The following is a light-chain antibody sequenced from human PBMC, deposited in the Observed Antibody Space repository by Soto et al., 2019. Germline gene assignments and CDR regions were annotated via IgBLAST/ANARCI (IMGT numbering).Light chain of an antibody. CDR1: QSIRRS. Sequence: DIQMTQSPSSLSASVADRVTITCRASQSIRRSLNWYQQKPGKAPNLLIYAASSLQTGVPSRFTGSGSGTDFTLTISNLQPEDFAVYYCQQTYRSPRTFGQGTKVDIK. V-gene: IGKV1-39*01. CDR2: AAS. CDR3: QQTYRSPRT. J-gene: IGKJ1*01.